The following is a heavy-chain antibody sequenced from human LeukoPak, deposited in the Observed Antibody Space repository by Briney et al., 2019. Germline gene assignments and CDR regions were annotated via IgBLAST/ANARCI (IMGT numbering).Heavy chain of an antibody. CDR1: GFTFSSYE. CDR2: ISSSGSTI. D-gene: IGHD6-19*01. CDR3: ARDYSSGWYPFDY. J-gene: IGHJ4*02. V-gene: IGHV3-48*03. Sequence: GGSLRLSCAASGFTFSSYEMNWVRQAPGKGLEWVSYISSSGSTIYYADSVKGRFTISRDNAKNSLYLQMNSLRAEDTAVYYCARDYSSGWYPFDYWGQGTLVTVSS.